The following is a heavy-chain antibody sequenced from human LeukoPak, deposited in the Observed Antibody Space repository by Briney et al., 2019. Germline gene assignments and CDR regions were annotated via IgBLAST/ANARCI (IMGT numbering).Heavy chain of an antibody. D-gene: IGHD6-13*01. V-gene: IGHV3-23*01. CDR1: RFTFSSYA. CDR2: ISGSGGST. CDR3: AKDRGTSWAAAHDY. Sequence: GGSLRLSCAASRFTFSSYAMSWVRQAPEKGLEWVSAISGSGGSTYYADSVKGRFTISRDNSKNTLYLQMNSLRAEDTAVYYCAKDRGTSWAAAHDYWGQGTLVTVSS. J-gene: IGHJ4*02.